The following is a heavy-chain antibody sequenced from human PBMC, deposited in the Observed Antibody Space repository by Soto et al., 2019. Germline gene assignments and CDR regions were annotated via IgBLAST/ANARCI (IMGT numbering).Heavy chain of an antibody. V-gene: IGHV3-48*03. CDR3: ARDLRPLDRGVTKGLDV. D-gene: IGHD3-10*01. CDR2: ISSSGSIR. J-gene: IGHJ6*02. CDR1: GFTYGAYE. Sequence: EVQLVESGGGLVQPGGSLRLSCAVSGFTYGAYEMNWVRQAPGKGLEWVSYISSSGSIRYYADSVQGRFTISRDNANNSLSLQMNSLRSEDTAVYYCARDLRPLDRGVTKGLDVWGQGTTVTVSS.